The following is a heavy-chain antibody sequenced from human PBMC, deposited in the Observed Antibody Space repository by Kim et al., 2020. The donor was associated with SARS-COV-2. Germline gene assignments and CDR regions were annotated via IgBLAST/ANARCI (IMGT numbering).Heavy chain of an antibody. D-gene: IGHD4-17*01. CDR3: ARDRSATVTFSDAFDI. V-gene: IGHV4-30-2*05. Sequence: SLKSRVTNSVETSKNQFSLKLSSVTAADTAVYYCARDRSATVTFSDAFDIWGQGTMVTVSS. J-gene: IGHJ3*02.